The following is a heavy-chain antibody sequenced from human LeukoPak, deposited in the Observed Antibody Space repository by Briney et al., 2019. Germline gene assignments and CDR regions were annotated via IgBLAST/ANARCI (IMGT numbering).Heavy chain of an antibody. J-gene: IGHJ4*02. D-gene: IGHD4-17*01. CDR2: ISSGSSAI. V-gene: IGHV3-21*01. Sequence: GGSLCLSCEASGFTFTTYSMTWVRQAPGKGLEWVSIISSGSSAIFSADALKGRFTISSDDAKNLLYLDMNSLRAEDTAVYYCARGHTAVTRHFDFWGQGTLVTVSS. CDR3: ARGHTAVTRHFDF. CDR1: GFTFTTYS.